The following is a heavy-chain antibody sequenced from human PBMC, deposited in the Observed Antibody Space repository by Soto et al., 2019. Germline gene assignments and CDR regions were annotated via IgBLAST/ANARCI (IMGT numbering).Heavy chain of an antibody. CDR3: ARDRDDYGDDTYGSRRSNDAFDI. J-gene: IGHJ3*02. D-gene: IGHD4-17*01. V-gene: IGHV1-18*01. CDR1: GYTFTSYG. CDR2: ISAYNGNT. Sequence: QVQLVQSGAEVKKPGASVKVSCKASGYTFTSYGISWVRQAPGQGLEWMGWISAYNGNTNYAQKLQGRVTMTTDTSTSKAYMELRSLRSDDTDVYYCARDRDDYGDDTYGSRRSNDAFDIWGQGTMVTVSS.